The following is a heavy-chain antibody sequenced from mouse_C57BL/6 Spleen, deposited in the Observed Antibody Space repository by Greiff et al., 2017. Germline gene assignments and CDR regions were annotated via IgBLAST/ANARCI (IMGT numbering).Heavy chain of an antibody. CDR2: IHPNSGST. CDR1: GYTFTRYW. J-gene: IGHJ2*01. V-gene: IGHV1-64*01. D-gene: IGHD2-1*01. CDR3: ASIYYGNGVYFDY. Sequence: QVQLQQPGAELVKPGASVKLSCKASGYTFTRYWMHWVKQRPGQGLEWIGMIHPNSGSTNYNEKFKSKATLTVDKSSSTAYMQLSSLTSEDSAVYYCASIYYGNGVYFDYWGQGTTLTVSS.